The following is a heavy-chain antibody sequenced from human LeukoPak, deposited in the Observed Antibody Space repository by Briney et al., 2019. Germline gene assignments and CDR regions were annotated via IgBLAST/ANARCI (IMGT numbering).Heavy chain of an antibody. J-gene: IGHJ5*02. CDR1: GGTFSSYA. D-gene: IGHD2-8*02. Sequence: GASVKVSCKASGGTFSSYAISWVRQAPGQGLEWMGGIIPIFGTANYAQKFQGRVTITAGESTSTAYMELSSLRSEDTAVYYCATSLVALGSTWGQGTLVTVSS. CDR3: ATSLVALGST. CDR2: IIPIFGTA. V-gene: IGHV1-69*13.